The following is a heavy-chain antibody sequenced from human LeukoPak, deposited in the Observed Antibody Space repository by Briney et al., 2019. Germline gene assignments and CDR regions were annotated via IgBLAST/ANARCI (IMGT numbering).Heavy chain of an antibody. CDR3: AHSKRGGGYYINAFAV. V-gene: IGHV4-59*01. Sequence: PSETLSLTCTVSGASTSAFYWSWIRQSPGKGLEWIGYSYSGGNANYNPSLKGRVTITIDTSENQFSLRLTSVTAADTAVYFCAHSKRGGGYYINAFAVWGQGALVTISS. CDR1: GASTSAFY. D-gene: IGHD1-26*01. CDR2: SYSGGNA. J-gene: IGHJ3*01.